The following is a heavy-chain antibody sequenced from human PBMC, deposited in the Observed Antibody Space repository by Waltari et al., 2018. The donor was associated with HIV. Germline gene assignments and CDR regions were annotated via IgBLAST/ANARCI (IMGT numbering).Heavy chain of an antibody. J-gene: IGHJ6*02. D-gene: IGHD3-10*01. Sequence: QVQLVQSGAEVKKPGASVKVSCKASGYTFTSYDINWVRQATGQGLEWMGWMNRNRGNEGYAQKFQGRVTMTRNTSISTAYMELNSLGSEDTAVYYCARGRNMIRGKYYYYGMDVWGQGTTVTVSS. CDR3: ARGRNMIRGKYYYYGMDV. CDR1: GYTFTSYD. V-gene: IGHV1-8*01. CDR2: MNRNRGNE.